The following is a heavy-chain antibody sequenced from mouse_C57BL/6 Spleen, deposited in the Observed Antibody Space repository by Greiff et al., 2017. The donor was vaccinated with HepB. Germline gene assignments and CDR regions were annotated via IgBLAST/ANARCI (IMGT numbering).Heavy chain of an antibody. CDR3: AREDGIYYGNYVGY. Sequence: KQSCKASGYTFTSYWMQWVKQRPGQGLEWIGEIDPSDSYTNYNQKFKGKATLTVDTSSSTAYMQLSSLTSEDSAVYYCAREDGIYYGNYVGYWGQGTTLTVSS. V-gene: IGHV1-50*01. D-gene: IGHD2-1*01. CDR1: GYTFTSYW. CDR2: IDPSDSYT. J-gene: IGHJ2*01.